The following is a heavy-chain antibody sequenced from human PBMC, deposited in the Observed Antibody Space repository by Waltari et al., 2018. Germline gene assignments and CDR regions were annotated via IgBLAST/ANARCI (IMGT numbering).Heavy chain of an antibody. J-gene: IGHJ4*02. CDR3: AGRPLYTVVWHGFDY. Sequence: QLQLQESGPGLVKPSETLSLTCNVSNGSISTNTYYWAWVRQPPGKGLEWIGSIFYTGNVSYNPSLQSRVTMSVDTSRNQFSLKLRSVTAADTAVYYCAGRPLYTVVWHGFDYWGRGALVTVSS. D-gene: IGHD2-2*02. CDR1: NGSISTNTYY. V-gene: IGHV4-39*07. CDR2: IFYTGNV.